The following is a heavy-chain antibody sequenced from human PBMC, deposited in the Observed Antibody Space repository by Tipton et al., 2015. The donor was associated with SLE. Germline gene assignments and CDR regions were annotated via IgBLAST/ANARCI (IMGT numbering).Heavy chain of an antibody. J-gene: IGHJ3*02. CDR1: GGSISSYY. V-gene: IGHV4-59*01. Sequence: TLSLTCTVSGGSISSYYWSWIRQPPGKGLEWIGYIYYTGSTNYNPSLKSRLTISTDTSKNQFSLKLSSVTAADTAVYYCARVRRGADFWSGDDAFDIWGQGTMVTVSS. CDR2: IYYTGST. CDR3: ARVRRGADFWSGDDAFDI. D-gene: IGHD3-3*01.